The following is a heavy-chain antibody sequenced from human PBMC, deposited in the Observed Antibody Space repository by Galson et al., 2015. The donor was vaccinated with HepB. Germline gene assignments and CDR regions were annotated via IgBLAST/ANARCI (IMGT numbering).Heavy chain of an antibody. V-gene: IGHV3-21*01. CDR3: ARDLGFFDWLLVDAFDI. Sequence: SLRLSCAASGFTFSSYSMNWVRQAPGKGLEWVSLISSSSSYIYCADSVKGRFTISRDNANNSLYLQMNGLRAEDTAVYYCARDLGFFDWLLVDAFDIWGQGTMVTVSS. D-gene: IGHD3-9*01. J-gene: IGHJ3*02. CDR1: GFTFSSYS. CDR2: ISSSSSYI.